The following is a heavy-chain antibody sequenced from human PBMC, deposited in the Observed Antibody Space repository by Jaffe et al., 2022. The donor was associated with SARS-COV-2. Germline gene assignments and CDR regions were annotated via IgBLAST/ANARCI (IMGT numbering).Heavy chain of an antibody. CDR2: INPSSGNT. V-gene: IGHV1-8*01. CDR1: GYTFTSYD. D-gene: IGHD3-9*01. CDR3: ARAISPHGLLGSADFDS. Sequence: QVQLVQSGAEVGEPGASVKVSCKASGYTFTSYDINWVRQATGQGLEWMGWINPSSGNTGFAQQFQGRVTMTRDTSISTVYMELSSLKSEDTAVYYCARAISPHGLLGSADFDSWGQGTLVTVSS. J-gene: IGHJ4*02.